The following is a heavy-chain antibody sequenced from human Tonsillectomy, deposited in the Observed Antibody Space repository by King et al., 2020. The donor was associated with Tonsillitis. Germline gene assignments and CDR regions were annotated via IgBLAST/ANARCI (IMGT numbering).Heavy chain of an antibody. CDR1: GFTFSAYS. Sequence: VQLVESGGGLGKPGGSLRLSCAASGFTFSAYSMNWVRQAPGKGLEWVSSISPISGYIYYADAMKGRFTRSRDNAKKSLYLQMNSLRAEDTAVYYCARGHSGSYQRGDAFDIWGQGTMVTVSS. V-gene: IGHV3-21*01. CDR2: ISPISGYI. D-gene: IGHD1-26*01. CDR3: ARGHSGSYQRGDAFDI. J-gene: IGHJ3*02.